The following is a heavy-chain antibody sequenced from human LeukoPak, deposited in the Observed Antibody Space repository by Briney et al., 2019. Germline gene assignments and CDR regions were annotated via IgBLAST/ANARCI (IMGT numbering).Heavy chain of an antibody. V-gene: IGHV1-46*01. CDR3: ARDPITMIIVVSDAFDI. CDR1: GYTFTSYY. CDR2: INPSGGST. D-gene: IGHD3-22*01. Sequence: ASVKVSCKASGYTFTSYYMHWVRQAPGQGLEWMGIINPSGGSTSYAQKFQGRVTMTRDTSTSTAYMELSSLRSEDTAVYYCARDPITMIIVVSDAFDIWGQGTMVTVSS. J-gene: IGHJ3*02.